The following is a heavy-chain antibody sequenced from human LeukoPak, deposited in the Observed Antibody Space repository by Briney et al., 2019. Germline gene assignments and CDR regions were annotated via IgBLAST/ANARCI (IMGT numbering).Heavy chain of an antibody. J-gene: IGHJ4*02. D-gene: IGHD2-2*01. CDR2: IMPMFGKT. Sequence: SVKVSCKASGGTFSSYDISWVRQAPGQGLEWMGGIMPMFGKTNYAQKFQGRVTTTADKATSTAYMELSSLRSEDTAVYYCAGGRTDIVVVPATLRNYYFDCWGQGTLVTVSS. V-gene: IGHV1-69*06. CDR3: AGGRTDIVVVPATLRNYYFDC. CDR1: GGTFSSYD.